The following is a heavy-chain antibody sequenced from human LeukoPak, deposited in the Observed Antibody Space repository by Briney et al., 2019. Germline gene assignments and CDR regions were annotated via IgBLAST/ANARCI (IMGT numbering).Heavy chain of an antibody. V-gene: IGHV4-34*01. CDR1: GGSLSGYY. CDR2: INHSGST. Sequence: SETLSLTCAVYGGSLSGYYWSWIRQPPGKGLEWIGEINHSGSTNYNPSLKSRVTISVDTSKNQFSLKLSSVTAADTAVYYCARERIRGVISFDYWGQGTLVTVSS. CDR3: ARERIRGVISFDY. J-gene: IGHJ4*02. D-gene: IGHD3-10*01.